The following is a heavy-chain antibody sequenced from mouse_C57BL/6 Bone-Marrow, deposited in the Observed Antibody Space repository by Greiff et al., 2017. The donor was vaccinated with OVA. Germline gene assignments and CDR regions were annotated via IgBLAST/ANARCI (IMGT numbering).Heavy chain of an antibody. J-gene: IGHJ4*01. CDR3: ARYYGDAMDY. D-gene: IGHD1-1*02. Sequence: EVKLEESGPGLVKPSQSLSLTCSVTGYSITSGYYWNWIRQFPGNKLEWMGYISYDGSNNYNPSLKNRISITRDTSKNQFFLKLNSVTTEDTATYYCARYYGDAMDYWGQGTSVTVSS. V-gene: IGHV3-6*01. CDR1: GYSITSGYY. CDR2: ISYDGSN.